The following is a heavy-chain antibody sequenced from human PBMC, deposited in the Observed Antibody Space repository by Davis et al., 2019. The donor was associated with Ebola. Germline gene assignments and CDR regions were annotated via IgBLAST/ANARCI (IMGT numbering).Heavy chain of an antibody. D-gene: IGHD3-10*01. J-gene: IGHJ4*02. CDR1: VITFSSYA. Sequence: GSLRLSCTDSVITFSSYAMTWVRQAPEKGLEWIGYIYYSGSTNYNPSLKSRVTISVDTSKNQFSLKLSSVTAADTAVYYCARAEYYYGSGSFRFDYWGQGTLVTVSS. V-gene: IGHV4-59*01. CDR2: IYYSGST. CDR3: ARAEYYYGSGSFRFDY.